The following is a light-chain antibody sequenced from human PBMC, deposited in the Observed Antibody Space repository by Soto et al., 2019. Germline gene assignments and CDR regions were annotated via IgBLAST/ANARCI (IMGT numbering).Light chain of an antibody. CDR1: QGISNY. CDR2: AAS. CDR3: QKYNSARLT. Sequence: DIQMTHSPSSLSASVGDRVTITCRASQGISNYLAWYQQKPGKLPKLLIYAASTLQSGVPSRFSGTGSGTGLALTIRGLQPEDVATYYCQKYNSARLTFGGGTKVDIK. V-gene: IGKV1-27*01. J-gene: IGKJ4*01.